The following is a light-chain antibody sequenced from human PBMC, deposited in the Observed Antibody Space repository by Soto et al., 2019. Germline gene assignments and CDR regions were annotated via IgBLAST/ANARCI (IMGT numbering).Light chain of an antibody. V-gene: IGLV1-47*01. CDR3: ASWDDSMSGYV. Sequence: QSVLTQPPSASGNPGQRLTISCSGSTSNILRNYVYWYRQFPGTPPRLLISMNAKQPSGVPDPFSGSTSGTSGSLAISGLRAEAEADYYCASWDDSMSGYVFGTGTKVTVL. CDR1: TSNILRNY. J-gene: IGLJ1*01. CDR2: MNA.